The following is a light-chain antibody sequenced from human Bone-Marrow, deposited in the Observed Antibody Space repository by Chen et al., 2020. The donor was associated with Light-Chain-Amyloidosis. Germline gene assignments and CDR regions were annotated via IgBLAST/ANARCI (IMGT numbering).Light chain of an antibody. Sequence: SYELTQPPSVSVSPGQTTRITCSGDDLPTKYAYWYQQKPGQAPVLVIHRDTERPSGLSERFSGASSGTSGSLNVSGVEAEDEAEYHCQSGDSSGTYEVICGGGTKLTVL. V-gene: IGLV3-25*03. J-gene: IGLJ2*01. CDR3: QSGDSSGTYEVI. CDR1: DLPTKY. CDR2: RDT.